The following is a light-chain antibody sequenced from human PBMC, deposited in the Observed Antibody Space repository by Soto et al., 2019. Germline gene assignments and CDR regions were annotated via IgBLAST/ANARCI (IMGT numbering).Light chain of an antibody. Sequence: EIVLTQSPATLSLSPGERATLSCSASQSVSSYLAWYQQKPGQAPRLLIYDASNRATGIPARFSGSGSGTEFTLTISSLQSEDFAVYYCQQFHNWPPITFGQGTRLEI. CDR3: QQFHNWPPIT. J-gene: IGKJ5*01. V-gene: IGKV3-11*01. CDR2: DAS. CDR1: QSVSSY.